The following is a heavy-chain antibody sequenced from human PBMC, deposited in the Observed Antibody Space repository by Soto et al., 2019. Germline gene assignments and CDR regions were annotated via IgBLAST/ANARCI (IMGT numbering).Heavy chain of an antibody. CDR3: ARDSRGGTTPDWYFDL. Sequence: PGGSLRLSCAASGFTFSDYYMSWIRQAPGKGLEWVSYISSSGSTIYYADSVKGRFTISRDNAKNSLYLQMNSLRAEDTAVYYCARDSRGGTTPDWYFDLWGRGTLVTVSS. CDR1: GFTFSDYY. J-gene: IGHJ2*01. CDR2: ISSSGSTI. V-gene: IGHV3-11*01. D-gene: IGHD4-4*01.